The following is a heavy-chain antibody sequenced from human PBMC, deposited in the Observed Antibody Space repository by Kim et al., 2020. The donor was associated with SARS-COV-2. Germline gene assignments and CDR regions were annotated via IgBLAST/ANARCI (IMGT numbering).Heavy chain of an antibody. V-gene: IGHV4-39*02. CDR3: ARGNFCSHGSCYSVWF. CDR2: IYFSGST. D-gene: IGHD2-15*01. CDR1: GDSINSRNYY. Sequence: SETLSHTCSVSGDSINSRNYYWGWFRQPPGKGLEWIGSIYFSGSTYYNPSLKSRVTISVDTPKNQFSLKLSSVTAADTAVYYCARGNFCSHGSCYSVWF. J-gene: IGHJ5*01.